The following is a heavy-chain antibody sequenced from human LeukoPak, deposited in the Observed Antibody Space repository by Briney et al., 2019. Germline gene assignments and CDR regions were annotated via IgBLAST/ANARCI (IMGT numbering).Heavy chain of an antibody. Sequence: GGSLRLSCAASGFTFSTYSMNWVRQVPGKGLEWVSCIRSSGTYIYYADSVKGRFTISRDDAENSLYLQMNSLRVEDTAVYYCARDTASSGYYYEEAFDYWGQGTL. D-gene: IGHD3-22*01. CDR1: GFTFSTYS. CDR2: IRSSGTYI. J-gene: IGHJ4*02. V-gene: IGHV3-21*06. CDR3: ARDTASSGYYYEEAFDY.